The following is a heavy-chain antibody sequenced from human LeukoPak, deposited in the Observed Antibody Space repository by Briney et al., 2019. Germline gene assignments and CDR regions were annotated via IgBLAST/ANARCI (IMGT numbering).Heavy chain of an antibody. CDR2: INPNSGGT. J-gene: IGHJ4*02. Sequence: ASVKVSCKPSGYTFTGYYMHWVRQAPGQGLEWMGWINPNSGGTNYAQKFQGRVTMTRDTSISTAYMELSRLRSDDTAVYYCARVYRRYDSSGYYDYWGQGTLVTVSS. V-gene: IGHV1-2*02. CDR3: ARVYRRYDSSGYYDY. D-gene: IGHD3-22*01. CDR1: GYTFTGYY.